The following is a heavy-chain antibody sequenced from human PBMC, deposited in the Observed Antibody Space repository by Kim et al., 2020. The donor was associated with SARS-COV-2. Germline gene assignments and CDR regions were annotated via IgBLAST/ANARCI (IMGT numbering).Heavy chain of an antibody. Sequence: GGSLRLSCEASGFSFSDYWMSWVRQAPGKGLEWVANIKHGGDEEYYADSVRGRFIISRDNARNSVHLQMNSLRVEDAAIYYCVRDPGAGTTMYDYNYGM. CDR2: IKHGGDEE. CDR3: VRDPGAGTTMYDYNYGM. V-gene: IGHV3-7*01. J-gene: IGHJ6*01. D-gene: IGHD1-7*01. CDR1: GFSFSDYW.